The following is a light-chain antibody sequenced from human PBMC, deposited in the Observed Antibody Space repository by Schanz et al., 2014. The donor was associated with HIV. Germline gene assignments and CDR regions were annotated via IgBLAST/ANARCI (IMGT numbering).Light chain of an antibody. J-gene: IGKJ4*01. CDR3: QQYYSTPPT. V-gene: IGKV4-1*01. CDR1: QSVLYNSNNKNY. Sequence: DIVMTQSPDSLAVSLGERATINCKSSQSVLYNSNNKNYLAWYQQKPGQPPNLHIYWASTRESGVPDRFSGGGSGTDFTLTISSLQAEDVAVYYCQQYYSTPPTFGGGTQVEI. CDR2: WAS.